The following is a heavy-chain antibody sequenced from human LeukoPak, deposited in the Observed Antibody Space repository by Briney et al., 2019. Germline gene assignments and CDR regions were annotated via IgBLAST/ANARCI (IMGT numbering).Heavy chain of an antibody. CDR1: GFTFSSYS. D-gene: IGHD7-27*01. Sequence: GGSLRLSCAASGFTFSSYSMNWVRQAPGKGLEWVSYISSSSSTIYYADSVKGRFTISRDNAKNSLYLQMNSLRAEDTAVYYCARDWSDTELGIPDAFDIWGQETMVTVSS. V-gene: IGHV3-48*01. J-gene: IGHJ3*02. CDR3: ARDWSDTELGIPDAFDI. CDR2: ISSSSSTI.